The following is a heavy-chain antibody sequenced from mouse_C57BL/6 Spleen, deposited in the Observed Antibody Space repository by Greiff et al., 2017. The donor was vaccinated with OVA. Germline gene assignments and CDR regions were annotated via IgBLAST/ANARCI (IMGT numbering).Heavy chain of an antibody. J-gene: IGHJ2*01. V-gene: IGHV1-39*01. CDR1: GYSFTDYN. D-gene: IGHD2-5*01. Sequence: VQLQQSGPELVKPGASVKISCKASGYSFTDYNMNWVKQSNGKSLEWIGVINPNYGTTSYNPKFKGKATLTVYQSSSTAYMQLNSLTAEDSAVYYCTSSVYYSNYVWGQGTTLTVSS. CDR2: INPNYGTT. CDR3: TSSVYYSNYV.